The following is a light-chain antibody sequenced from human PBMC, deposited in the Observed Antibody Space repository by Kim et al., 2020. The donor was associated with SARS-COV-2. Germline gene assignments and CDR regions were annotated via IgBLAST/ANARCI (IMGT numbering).Light chain of an antibody. CDR2: EVS. Sequence: GQTDPLACTGTSSDVGGYNYVSWYQQHPGKAPKLMIYEVSERPSGVPDRFSGSKSGNTASLTVSGLQAEDEADYYCSSYAGSNNLVFGGGTQLTVL. J-gene: IGLJ2*01. V-gene: IGLV2-8*01. CDR1: SSDVGGYNY. CDR3: SSYAGSNNLV.